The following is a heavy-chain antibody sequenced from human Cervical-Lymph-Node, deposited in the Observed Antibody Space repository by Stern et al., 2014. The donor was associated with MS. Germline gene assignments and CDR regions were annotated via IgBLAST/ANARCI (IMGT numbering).Heavy chain of an antibody. D-gene: IGHD2-8*02. CDR2: IYPGDSDT. CDR1: GYTFSNSW. Sequence: VQLVQSGAEVKKPGESLKISCKGSGYTFSNSWIGWVRQMPGRGLEWMGIIYPGDSDTRYSPSFQGQITISADKSISTAYLPWNSLKASDTAIFYCARGSAGAGAFFDYWGQGTLVTVSS. CDR3: ARGSAGAGAFFDY. J-gene: IGHJ4*02. V-gene: IGHV5-51*01.